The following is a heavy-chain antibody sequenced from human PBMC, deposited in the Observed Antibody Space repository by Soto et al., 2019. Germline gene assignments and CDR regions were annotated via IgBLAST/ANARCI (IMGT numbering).Heavy chain of an antibody. Sequence: SETLSLTCTVSGGSISSSSYYWGWIRQPPGKGLEWIGSIYYSGSTYYNPSLKSRVTISVDTSKNQFSLKLSSVTAADTAVYSCARHPGGISGYESFDYWGQGTLVTVSS. J-gene: IGHJ4*02. CDR3: ARHPGGISGYESFDY. CDR1: GGSISSSSYY. D-gene: IGHD5-12*01. CDR2: IYYSGST. V-gene: IGHV4-39*01.